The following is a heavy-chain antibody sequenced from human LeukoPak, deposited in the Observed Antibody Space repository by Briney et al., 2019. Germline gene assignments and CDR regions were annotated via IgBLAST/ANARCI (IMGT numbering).Heavy chain of an antibody. V-gene: IGHV3-23*01. CDR1: GFTFSYSA. D-gene: IGHD3-10*01. CDR2: ISAGGGEST. Sequence: GGSLRLSCEASGFTFSYSAMSWVRQAPGRGLECVSVISAGGGESTYYADSVKGRFTISRDDSKSTLYLQMNSLKAEDAAVYYCSRTLWTYNYYFDSWGQGTLVTVSS. CDR3: SRTLWTYNYYFDS. J-gene: IGHJ4*02.